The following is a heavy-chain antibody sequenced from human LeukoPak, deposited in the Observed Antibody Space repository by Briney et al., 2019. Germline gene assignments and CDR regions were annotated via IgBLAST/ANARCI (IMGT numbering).Heavy chain of an antibody. Sequence: GESLKISCKGSGYSFTSYWIGWVRQMPGKGLEWMGIMYPGDSDTRYSPPFQGQVTISADKSISTAYLQWSSLKASDTAMYYCARPGYSSGSYFGYWGQGTLVTVSS. J-gene: IGHJ4*02. CDR3: ARPGYSSGSYFGY. CDR2: MYPGDSDT. V-gene: IGHV5-51*01. CDR1: GYSFTSYW. D-gene: IGHD2-15*01.